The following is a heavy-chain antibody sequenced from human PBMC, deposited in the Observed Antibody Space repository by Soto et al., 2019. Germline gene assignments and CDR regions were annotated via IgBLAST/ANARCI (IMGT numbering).Heavy chain of an antibody. Sequence: PSQTLSLTCVISGDSVSSNSAAWNWIRQSPSRGLEWLGRTYYRSKWYNDYAVSVKSQITINPDTSKNQFSLQLNSVTPEDTAVYYCARVNSSSWYGNWFDPWGQGTLVTVSS. D-gene: IGHD6-13*01. V-gene: IGHV6-1*01. CDR2: TYYRSKWYN. CDR3: ARVNSSSWYGNWFDP. J-gene: IGHJ5*02. CDR1: GDSVSSNSAA.